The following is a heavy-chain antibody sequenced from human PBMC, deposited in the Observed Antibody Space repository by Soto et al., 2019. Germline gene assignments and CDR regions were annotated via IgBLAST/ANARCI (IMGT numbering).Heavy chain of an antibody. CDR1: GGSISSYY. CDR3: ARIRIVGATTEPGGYYFDY. Sequence: SETLSLTCTVSGGSISSYYWSWIRQPPGKGLEWIGYIYYSGSINYNPSLKSRVTISVDTSKNQFSLKLSSVTAADTAVYYCARIRIVGATTEPGGYYFDYWGQGTLVTVSS. CDR2: IYYSGSI. D-gene: IGHD1-26*01. J-gene: IGHJ4*02. V-gene: IGHV4-59*01.